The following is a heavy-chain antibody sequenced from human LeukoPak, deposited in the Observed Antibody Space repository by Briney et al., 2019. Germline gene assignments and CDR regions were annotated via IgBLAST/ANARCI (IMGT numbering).Heavy chain of an antibody. Sequence: PGRSLRLSCAASGFTFSTYSMHWVRQAPGKGLEWVSLISYHGSNKYYADSVKGRFTISRDNSKNTLYLQMNSLRAEDSAVYYCARDTYRSSWNPLANWGQGTLVTVSS. V-gene: IGHV3-30-3*01. CDR1: GFTFSTYS. CDR2: ISYHGSNK. D-gene: IGHD6-13*01. CDR3: ARDTYRSSWNPLAN. J-gene: IGHJ4*02.